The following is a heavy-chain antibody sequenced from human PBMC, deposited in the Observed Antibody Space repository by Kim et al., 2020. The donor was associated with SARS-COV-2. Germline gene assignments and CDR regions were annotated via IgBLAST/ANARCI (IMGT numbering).Heavy chain of an antibody. Sequence: ASVKVSCKSSGYTFTGYYMHWVRQAPGQGLEWMGWINPNSGGTNYAQRFQGRVTMTRDTSISTAYLELSRLRSDDTAVYFCARALIAVAEVGAFGYWGQGTLVTVSS. J-gene: IGHJ4*02. D-gene: IGHD6-19*01. V-gene: IGHV1-2*02. CDR1: GYTFTGYY. CDR3: ARALIAVAEVGAFGY. CDR2: INPNSGGT.